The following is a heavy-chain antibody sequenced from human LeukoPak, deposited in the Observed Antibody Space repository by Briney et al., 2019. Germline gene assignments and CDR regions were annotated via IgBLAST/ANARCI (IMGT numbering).Heavy chain of an antibody. CDR1: GYTFTGYY. V-gene: IGHV1-2*02. Sequence: ASVKVSCKASGYTFTGYYMHWVRQAPGQGLEWMGWINPNSGGTNYAQKFQGRVTMTRDTSISTAYMELSRLRSDDTAVYYCARVPWGAAAGPHFQHWGQGTLVTVSS. CDR3: ARVPWGAAAGPHFQH. J-gene: IGHJ1*01. CDR2: INPNSGGT. D-gene: IGHD6-13*01.